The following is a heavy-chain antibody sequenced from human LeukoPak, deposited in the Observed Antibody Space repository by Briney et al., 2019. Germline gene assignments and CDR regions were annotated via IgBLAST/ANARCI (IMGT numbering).Heavy chain of an antibody. D-gene: IGHD4-23*01. Sequence: AGGSLRLSCAASGFTFSSYGMHWVRQAPGKGLEWVAVISYDGSNKYYADSVKGRFTISRDNSKNTLYLQMNSLRAEDTAVYYCAKVITVVTPLDAFDIWGQGTMVTVSS. J-gene: IGHJ3*02. CDR1: GFTFSSYG. CDR3: AKVITVVTPLDAFDI. CDR2: ISYDGSNK. V-gene: IGHV3-30*18.